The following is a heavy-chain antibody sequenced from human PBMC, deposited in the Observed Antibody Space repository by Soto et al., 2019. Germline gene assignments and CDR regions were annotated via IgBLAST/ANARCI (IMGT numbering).Heavy chain of an antibody. V-gene: IGHV4-34*01. J-gene: IGHJ4*02. Sequence: SETLALTCAVYGGSFSGYYWSWIRQPPGKGLEWIGSIYYSGSTYYNPSLKSRVTISVDTSKNQFSLKLSSVTAADTAVCYCARGDWYSSGHQFDYWGQGTLVTVSS. CDR1: GGSFSGYY. CDR3: ARGDWYSSGHQFDY. CDR2: IYYSGST. D-gene: IGHD6-19*01.